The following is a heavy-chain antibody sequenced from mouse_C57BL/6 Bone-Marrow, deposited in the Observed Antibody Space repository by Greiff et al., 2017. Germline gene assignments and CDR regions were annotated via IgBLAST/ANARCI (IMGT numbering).Heavy chain of an antibody. CDR1: GYTFPSYW. CDR2: IDPSASYT. Sequence: QVQLQQPGAELVKPGASVKLSCKASGYTFPSYWMQWAKQRPGQGLEWLGEIDPSASYTNYNQKFKGKATLTVDTSSSTAYMQLSSLTSEDSAVYYCARSGGYYAWFAYGGQGTLVTVSA. CDR3: ARSGGYYAWFAY. V-gene: IGHV1-50*01. J-gene: IGHJ3*01. D-gene: IGHD2-3*01.